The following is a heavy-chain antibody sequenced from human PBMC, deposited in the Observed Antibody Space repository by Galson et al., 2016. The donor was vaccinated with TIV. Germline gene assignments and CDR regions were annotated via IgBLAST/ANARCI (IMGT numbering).Heavy chain of an antibody. CDR2: FDPEDGKT. J-gene: IGHJ4*01. Sequence: SVKVSCKVSGYTLTEVSMYWVRQAPGKGLEWMGGFDPEDGKTIYAQRFQGRVTMTEDTSTDTAYMELSSLRSEDTAVYYCATDVTTPHFETSGYSPLGFWGPGTPV. CDR3: ATDVTTPHFETSGYSPLGF. CDR1: GYTLTEVS. V-gene: IGHV1-24*01. D-gene: IGHD3-22*01.